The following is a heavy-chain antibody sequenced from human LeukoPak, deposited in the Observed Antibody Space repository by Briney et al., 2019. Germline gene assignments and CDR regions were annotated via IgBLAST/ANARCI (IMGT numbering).Heavy chain of an antibody. V-gene: IGHV4-38-2*02. J-gene: IGHJ5*02. D-gene: IGHD3-10*01. CDR1: GYSISSGYY. Sequence: SETLSLTCTVSGYSISSGYYWGWIRQPPGKGLEWIGSIYHSGSTYYNPSLKSRVTISVDTSKNQFSLKLSSVTAADTAVYYCARDGSGSYYLNWFDPWGQGTLVTVSS. CDR2: IYHSGST. CDR3: ARDGSGSYYLNWFDP.